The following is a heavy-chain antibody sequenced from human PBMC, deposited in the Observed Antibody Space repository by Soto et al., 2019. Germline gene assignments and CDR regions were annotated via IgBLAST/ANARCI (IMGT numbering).Heavy chain of an antibody. CDR2: ISSSSSYI. CDR1: GFTFSSYS. J-gene: IGHJ6*02. V-gene: IGHV3-21*01. CDR3: ARGIAVAPYYYYGMDV. D-gene: IGHD6-19*01. Sequence: VGSLRLSCAASGFTFSSYSMNWVRQAPGKGLEWVSSISSSSSYIYYADSVKGRFTISRDNAKNSLYLQMNSLRAEDTAVYYCARGIAVAPYYYYGMDVWGQGTTVTVSS.